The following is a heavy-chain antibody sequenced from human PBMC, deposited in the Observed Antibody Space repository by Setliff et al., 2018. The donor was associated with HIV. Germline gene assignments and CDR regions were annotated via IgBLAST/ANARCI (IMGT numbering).Heavy chain of an antibody. CDR3: ATDGSYDILTGPTPGVFDI. J-gene: IGHJ3*02. Sequence: ASVKVSCKVSGNTLRELSMHWVRQAPGEGLEWMGGFDPEDGETIYAQKFQGRVTMTEDTSTDTAYMELSSLTFEDTAVYYCATDGSYDILTGPTPGVFDIWGQGTMVTVSS. D-gene: IGHD3-9*01. V-gene: IGHV1-24*01. CDR1: GNTLRELS. CDR2: FDPEDGET.